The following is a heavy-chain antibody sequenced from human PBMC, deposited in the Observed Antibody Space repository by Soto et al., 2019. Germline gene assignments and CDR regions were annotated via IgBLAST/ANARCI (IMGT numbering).Heavy chain of an antibody. J-gene: IGHJ5*02. CDR1: GGSISSADYS. CDR3: ARDRYFDSSGYYP. D-gene: IGHD3-22*01. CDR2: IYYSGST. Sequence: QVQLQESGPGLVKPSQTLSLTCTVSGGSISSADYSWGWIRQPPGKGLEWIGYIYYSGSTYYNPSLRSRLTISLDTSKNQFSLNLSSVTAADTAVYYCARDRYFDSSGYYPWGQGTLVTVSS. V-gene: IGHV4-30-4*01.